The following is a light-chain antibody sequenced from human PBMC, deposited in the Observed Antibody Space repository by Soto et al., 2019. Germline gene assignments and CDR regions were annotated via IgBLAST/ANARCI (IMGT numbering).Light chain of an antibody. CDR3: RSYDSSLSGWL. J-gene: IGLJ3*02. CDR1: SSNIGAGYN. CDR2: GDS. V-gene: IGLV1-40*01. Sequence: QSVLTQPPSVSGAPGQRVTISCTGTSSNIGAGYNVHWYQQVPGTAPKLLIYGDSNRPSGVPDRFSGSKSGTSASLAITGLQAEDEADYYCRSYDSSLSGWLFGGGTKLTVL.